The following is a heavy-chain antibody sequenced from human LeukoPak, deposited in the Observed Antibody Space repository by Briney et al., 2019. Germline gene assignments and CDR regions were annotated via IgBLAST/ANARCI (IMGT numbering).Heavy chain of an antibody. CDR1: GFTVSSNY. D-gene: IGHD1-14*01. Sequence: GGSLRLSCAASGFTVSSNYMSWVRQAQGKGLEWVSVIYSGGSTYYADSVKGRFTISRDNAKNSLYLQMNSLRAEDTAVYYCARMRRVGKEDAFDIWGQGTMVTVSS. V-gene: IGHV3-66*01. CDR3: ARMRRVGKEDAFDI. CDR2: IYSGGST. J-gene: IGHJ3*02.